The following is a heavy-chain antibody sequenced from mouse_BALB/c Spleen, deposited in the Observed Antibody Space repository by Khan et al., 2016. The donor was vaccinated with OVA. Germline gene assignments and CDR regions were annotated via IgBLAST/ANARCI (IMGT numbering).Heavy chain of an antibody. CDR3: SSSSSCPRGLYSMDY. V-gene: IGHV1S41*01. CDR1: GYTFTSYW. Sequence: DLVEPGASVKLSCKASGYTFTSYWINWIKERPGQGLEWIGQIGPGSGSAYYNELFKGTATLTVDTSSSTVYIQLSSLSSEDTAIYFFSSSSSCPRGLYSMDYWGQGTSVTVSS. D-gene: IGHD1-1*02. CDR2: IGPGSGSA. J-gene: IGHJ4*01.